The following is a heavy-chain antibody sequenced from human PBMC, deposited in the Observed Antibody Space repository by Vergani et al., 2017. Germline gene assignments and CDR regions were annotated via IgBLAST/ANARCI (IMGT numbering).Heavy chain of an antibody. V-gene: IGHV1-69*01. CDR1: GGTFSSYA. J-gene: IGHJ6*03. CDR3: AGADSGMTIGSWHMDV. D-gene: IGHD5-12*01. CDR2: IIPTFGTA. Sequence: QVQLVQSGAEVKKPGSSVKVSCKASGGTFSSYAISWVRQAPGQGLEWMGGIIPTFGTANYAQKFQGRVTITADESTSTAYMELSSLRSEVTAVYYCAGADSGMTIGSWHMDVWGKGTTVTVSS.